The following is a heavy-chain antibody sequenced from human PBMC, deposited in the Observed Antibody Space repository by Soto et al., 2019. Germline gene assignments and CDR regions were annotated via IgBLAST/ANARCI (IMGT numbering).Heavy chain of an antibody. Sequence: GGSLRLSCAASGFTFTSYTMNWVRQAPGKGLEWVSSISSSSDYIYYADSMKGRVTISRDNAKNSLFLDMNSLTGEDTAVYYCARHRGYYDILTGYYTEFNFDYWGQGTLVTVSS. J-gene: IGHJ4*02. CDR2: ISSSSDYI. V-gene: IGHV3-21*06. D-gene: IGHD3-9*01. CDR1: GFTFTSYT. CDR3: ARHRGYYDILTGYYTEFNFDY.